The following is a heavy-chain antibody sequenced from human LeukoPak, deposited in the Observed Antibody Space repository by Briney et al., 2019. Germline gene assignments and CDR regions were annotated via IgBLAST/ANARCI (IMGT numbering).Heavy chain of an antibody. Sequence: GGSLRLSCAASGFTFSSYAMSWVRQAPGKGLEWVSAISGSGGSTYYADSVKGRFTISRDNSKNTLYLQMNSLRAEDTAVYYCAKVPAHSSSWYYFDHWGQGTLVTVSS. CDR2: ISGSGGST. D-gene: IGHD6-13*01. CDR3: AKVPAHSSSWYYFDH. CDR1: GFTFSSYA. V-gene: IGHV3-23*01. J-gene: IGHJ4*02.